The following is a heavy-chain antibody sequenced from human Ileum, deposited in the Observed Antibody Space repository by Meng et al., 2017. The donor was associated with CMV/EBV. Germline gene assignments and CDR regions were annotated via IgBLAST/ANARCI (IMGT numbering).Heavy chain of an antibody. Sequence: SECTFKNAWMTGVRQAPGKGLEWVGLIKSKTDGGTTEYAAPVKGRFTISRDDSKNTMFLQMNSLKAEDTAVYHCATGAGLGNPYYFDYWGQGALVTVSS. CDR2: IKSKTDGGTT. D-gene: IGHD2/OR15-2a*01. CDR3: ATGAGLGNPYYFDY. J-gene: IGHJ4*02. V-gene: IGHV3-15*01. CDR1: ECTFKNAW.